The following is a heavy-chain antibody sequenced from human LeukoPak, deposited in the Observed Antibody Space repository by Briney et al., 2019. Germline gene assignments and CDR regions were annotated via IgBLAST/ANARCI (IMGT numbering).Heavy chain of an antibody. CDR2: IYYSGST. Sequence: SETLSLTCTVSGGSISSYYWSWIRQPPGKRLEWIGYIYYSGSTNYNPSLKSRVTISVDTSKNQFSLKLSSVTAADTAVYYCARDYCSSTSCYFGHNWFDPWGQGTLVTVSS. J-gene: IGHJ5*02. CDR1: GGSISSYY. D-gene: IGHD2-2*01. CDR3: ARDYCSSTSCYFGHNWFDP. V-gene: IGHV4-59*01.